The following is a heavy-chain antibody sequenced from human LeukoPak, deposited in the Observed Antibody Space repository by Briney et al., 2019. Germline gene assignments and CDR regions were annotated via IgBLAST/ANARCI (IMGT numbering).Heavy chain of an antibody. CDR3: ARQSDIRTRRGDDAFDV. Sequence: GASVTVSCKASGYTFTRYGISWVRQAPGQGLEWMGWISAYNGNTNYAQKFQGRVTVITDTSASTAYMELRSLRSDDTAMYYCARQSDIRTRRGDDAFDVWGQGTKVTVSS. J-gene: IGHJ3*01. V-gene: IGHV1-18*01. D-gene: IGHD3-10*01. CDR1: GYTFTRYG. CDR2: ISAYNGNT.